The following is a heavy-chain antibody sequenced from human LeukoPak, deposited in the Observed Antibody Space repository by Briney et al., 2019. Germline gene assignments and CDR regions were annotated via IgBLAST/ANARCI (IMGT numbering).Heavy chain of an antibody. V-gene: IGHV4-4*07. Sequence: SETLSLTCTVSGASINDYFWSWIRQPAGKRLEWIGRIYARGKTNYNPSLESRVTMSVDTSTNQFSLRLASLSAADTAIYYCARDWEIHDFWKGDGNWFDPWGQGTLVTVSS. CDR3: ARDWEIHDFWKGDGNWFDP. CDR1: GASINDYF. D-gene: IGHD3-3*01. J-gene: IGHJ5*02. CDR2: IYARGKT.